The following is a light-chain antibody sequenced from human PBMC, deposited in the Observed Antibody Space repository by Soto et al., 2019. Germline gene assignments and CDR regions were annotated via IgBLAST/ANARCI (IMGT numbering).Light chain of an antibody. V-gene: IGLV2-8*01. CDR3: SSYAGSSTWV. CDR1: SSDVGAYNY. Sequence: QSAPTQPPSASGSPGQSATISCTGTSSDVGAYNYVSWYQQYPGKAPKLIIYEVSKRPSGVPNRFSGSKSGNTASLTVSGLQPEDEADYCSSYAGSSTWVFGGGTKVTVL. CDR2: EVS. J-gene: IGLJ2*01.